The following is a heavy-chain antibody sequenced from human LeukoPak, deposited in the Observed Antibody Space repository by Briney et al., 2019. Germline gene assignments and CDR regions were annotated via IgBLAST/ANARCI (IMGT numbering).Heavy chain of an antibody. D-gene: IGHD5-12*01. CDR2: INHRGST. V-gene: IGHV4-34*01. CDR1: GGAFCGYY. CDR3: ARGAVRGYSGYDYCYYYGMDV. J-gene: IGHJ6*02. Sequence: SDTLSLPCAVCGGAFCGYYWSWIREPPGRGLEWSGEINHRGSTIHNPSLESRVTISVDTSKDQFSLTLSSVIAADTAVYYCARGAVRGYSGYDYCYYYGMDVWGHGTMVTVSS.